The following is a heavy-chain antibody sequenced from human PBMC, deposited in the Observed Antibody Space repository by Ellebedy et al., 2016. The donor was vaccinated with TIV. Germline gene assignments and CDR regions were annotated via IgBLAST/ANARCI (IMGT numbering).Heavy chain of an antibody. CDR3: AKERHPRHPRWMGPTYFDY. D-gene: IGHD4-23*01. Sequence: GESLKISCAASGFTFSSYAMSWYRQAPGKGLEWVSAISISGDSTYYADSVKGRFTISRDNSNNTLYLQMTSLRTEDTAVYYCAKERHPRHPRWMGPTYFDYWGQGTLVAVSS. J-gene: IGHJ4*02. CDR1: GFTFSSYA. CDR2: ISISGDST. V-gene: IGHV3-23*01.